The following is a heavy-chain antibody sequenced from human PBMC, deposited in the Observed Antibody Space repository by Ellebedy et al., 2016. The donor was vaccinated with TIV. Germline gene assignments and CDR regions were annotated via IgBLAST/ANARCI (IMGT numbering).Heavy chain of an antibody. CDR3: ARDHPLGIENFDY. J-gene: IGHJ4*02. CDR2: INSDGSST. CDR1: GFPFSSYW. V-gene: IGHV3-74*01. Sequence: GESLKISCAASGFPFSSYWMHWVRQAPGKGLVWVSRINSDGSSTSYADSVKGRFNISRDNAKNTLYLQMNSLRAEDTAVYYCARDHPLGIENFDYWGQGTLVTVSS. D-gene: IGHD7-27*01.